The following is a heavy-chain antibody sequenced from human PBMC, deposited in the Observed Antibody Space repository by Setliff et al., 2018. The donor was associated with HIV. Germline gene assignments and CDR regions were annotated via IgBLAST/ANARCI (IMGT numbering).Heavy chain of an antibody. CDR2: IYYIGST. V-gene: IGHV4-59*01. D-gene: IGHD3-22*01. J-gene: IGHJ4*02. CDR3: ARDTGKSSGLDY. Sequence: SETLSLTCTVSGGSISNYYWSWIRQPPGKGLEWIGNIYYIGSTKYNPSLKSRVTISVDTSKNQFSLKVSSVTAADTAVYYCARDTGKSSGLDYWGQGTLVTVSS. CDR1: GGSISNYY.